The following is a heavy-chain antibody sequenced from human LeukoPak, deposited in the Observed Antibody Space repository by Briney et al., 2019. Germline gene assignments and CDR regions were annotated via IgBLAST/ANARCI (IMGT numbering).Heavy chain of an antibody. CDR2: MNPNSGNT. J-gene: IGHJ4*02. D-gene: IGHD3-10*01. V-gene: IGHV1-8*02. CDR3: ARVLVRGVIIVWDY. CDR1: GYTFTGYY. Sequence: ASVKVSCKASGYTFTGYYMHWVRQAPGQGLEWMGWMNPNSGNTGYAQKFQGRVTMTRNTSISTAYMELSSLRSEDTAVYYCARVLVRGVIIVWDYWGQGTLVTVSS.